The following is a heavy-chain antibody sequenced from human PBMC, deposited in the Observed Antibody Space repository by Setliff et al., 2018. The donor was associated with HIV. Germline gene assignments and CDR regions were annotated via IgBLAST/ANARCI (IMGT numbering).Heavy chain of an antibody. D-gene: IGHD1-1*01. V-gene: IGHV3-20*04. J-gene: IGHJ4*02. CDR2: INWNGGST. CDR3: ARARGTNWPFDY. Sequence: PGGSLRLSCAASGFTFDDYGLSWVRQAPGKGLEWVSGINWNGGSTTYADSVKGRFTISRDNAKNTLYLQMNSLRAEDTAVYYCARARGTNWPFDYWGQGTLVTVSS. CDR1: GFTFDDYG.